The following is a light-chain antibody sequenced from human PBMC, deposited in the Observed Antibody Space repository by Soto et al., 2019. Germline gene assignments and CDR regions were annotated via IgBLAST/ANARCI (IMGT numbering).Light chain of an antibody. CDR3: QQYNTYAT. CDR2: DAS. V-gene: IGKV1-5*01. J-gene: IGKJ5*01. CDR1: QNIRNL. Sequence: DIQPTQSPSTRSAAVGDSVTITCRASQNIRNLLAWYQPKPGKAPNPLIYDASTLKTGVPSRFSGSGSGSEFNFTITGLKPDDFATDFCQQYNTYATFGQGTRLEIK.